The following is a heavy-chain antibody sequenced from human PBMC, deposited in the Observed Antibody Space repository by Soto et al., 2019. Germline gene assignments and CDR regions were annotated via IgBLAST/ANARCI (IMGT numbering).Heavy chain of an antibody. Sequence: QVQLVQSGAEVKKPGSSVKVSCKASGGTFSSSTISWVRQAPGQGLEWIGRIIPILGIPNYAQKFQGRVTITADKSTSTVYMELITLRSEDTAVYYCGGYSGYDEEFYWGEGTLVTVSS. CDR2: IIPILGIP. J-gene: IGHJ4*02. D-gene: IGHD5-12*01. CDR3: GGYSGYDEEFY. V-gene: IGHV1-69*02. CDR1: GGTFSSST.